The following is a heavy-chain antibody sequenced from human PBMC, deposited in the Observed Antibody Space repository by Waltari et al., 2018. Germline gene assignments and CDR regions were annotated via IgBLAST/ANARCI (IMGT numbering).Heavy chain of an antibody. CDR2: ISWNSGSI. D-gene: IGHD6-13*01. Sequence: EVQLVESGGGLVQPGRSLRLSCAASGFTFDDYAMHWVRQAPGKGLEWVSGISWNSGSIGYADSVKGRFTISRDNAKNSRYLQMNSLRAEDMALYYCAKEGVRYSSSWYYFDYWGQGTLVTVSS. J-gene: IGHJ4*02. CDR3: AKEGVRYSSSWYYFDY. CDR1: GFTFDDYA. V-gene: IGHV3-9*03.